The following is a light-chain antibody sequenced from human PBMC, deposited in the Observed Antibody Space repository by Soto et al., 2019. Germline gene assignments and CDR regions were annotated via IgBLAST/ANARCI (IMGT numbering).Light chain of an antibody. Sequence: KFMLTQPHSVSESPGKTVTISCTRSGGSITSGYVQWYQQRPGSAPTTVIYEDNQRPSGVPDWFSGSIDSSSNSASLTISGLKTEDEADYYCQSYHSSYPYVFGYGTKLNVL. CDR2: EDN. CDR1: GGSITSGY. V-gene: IGLV6-57*03. J-gene: IGLJ1*01. CDR3: QSYHSSYPYV.